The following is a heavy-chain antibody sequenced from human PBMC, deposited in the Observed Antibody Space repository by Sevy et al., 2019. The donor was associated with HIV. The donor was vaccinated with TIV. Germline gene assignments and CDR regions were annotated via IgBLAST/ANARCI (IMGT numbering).Heavy chain of an antibody. Sequence: SETLSLTCTVSGGSISSGSYYWSWIRQLAGKGLEWVRRISTSGSTNYNPSLKSRVTILRDTSKYQFSLRLTSMTAADTAVYYCARDVPGDWGTNWFAFDIWGQGTMVTVSS. J-gene: IGHJ3*02. D-gene: IGHD2-21*02. CDR2: ISTSGST. CDR3: ARDVPGDWGTNWFAFDI. CDR1: GGSISSGSYY. V-gene: IGHV4-61*02.